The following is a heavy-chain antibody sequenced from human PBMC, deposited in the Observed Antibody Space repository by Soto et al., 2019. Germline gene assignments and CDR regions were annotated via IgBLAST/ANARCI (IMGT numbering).Heavy chain of an antibody. CDR3: ARDSSGYDSYAFYI. J-gene: IGHJ3*02. V-gene: IGHV1-2*04. CDR2: INPNSGGT. D-gene: IGHD5-12*01. Sequence: ASVKVSCKASGYTFTGYYMHWVRQAPGQGLEWMGWINPNSGGTNYAQKFQGWVTMTRDTSISTAYMELSRLRSDDTAVYYCARDSSGYDSYAFYIWGQGTMVTVSS. CDR1: GYTFTGYY.